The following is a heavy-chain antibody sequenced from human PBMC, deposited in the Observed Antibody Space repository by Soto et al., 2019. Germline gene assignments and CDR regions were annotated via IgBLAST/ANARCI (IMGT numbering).Heavy chain of an antibody. CDR1: GFTFSSYA. V-gene: IGHV3-23*01. D-gene: IGHD3-16*01. Sequence: EVQLLDSGGGLVQPGGSLRLSCAASGFTFSSYAMSWVRQAPGKWLEWVSAISGSGGSTYYADSVKGRFTISRDNSKNTLYLQMNSLRAEDTAVYYCAISSGERPQGGYWGQGTLVTVSS. CDR3: AISSGERPQGGY. CDR2: ISGSGGST. J-gene: IGHJ4*02.